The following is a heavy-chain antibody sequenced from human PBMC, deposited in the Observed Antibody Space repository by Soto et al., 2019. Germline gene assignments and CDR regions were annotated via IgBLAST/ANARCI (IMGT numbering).Heavy chain of an antibody. CDR3: AKDRRAGGNYGFYSDF. D-gene: IGHD1-7*01. Sequence: PGGSLRLSCAACVFTFSSYGMTWFRQAPGKGLEWVSFSSATGAGTYYADSVKGRFTISRDNSKNTLYLQMTSLRADDTAVYYCAKDRRAGGNYGFYSDFWGQGALGTVSS. J-gene: IGHJ4*02. V-gene: IGHV3-23*01. CDR2: SSATGAGT. CDR1: VFTFSSYG.